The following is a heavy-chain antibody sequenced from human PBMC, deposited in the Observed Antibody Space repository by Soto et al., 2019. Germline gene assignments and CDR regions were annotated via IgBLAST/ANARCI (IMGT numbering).Heavy chain of an antibody. D-gene: IGHD5-12*01. Sequence: SGTLSLTRTVSGGSISSFYWRWVPQPPGKGLEWIGYIYYSGSTNYNPSLKSRVTISVDTSKNQFSLKLSSVTAADTAVYYCARHHDSGYDWGSFDYWGQGTLVTVSS. CDR3: ARHHDSGYDWGSFDY. CDR2: IYYSGST. CDR1: GGSISSFY. J-gene: IGHJ4*02. V-gene: IGHV4-59*08.